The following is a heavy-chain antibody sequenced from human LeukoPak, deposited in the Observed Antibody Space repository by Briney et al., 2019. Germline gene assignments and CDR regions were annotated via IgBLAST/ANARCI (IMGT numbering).Heavy chain of an antibody. CDR2: ISGSGGST. CDR1: GFTFSSYA. Sequence: GGSLRLSCAASGFTFSSYAMSWVRQAPGKGLEWVSAISGSGGSTYYADSVKGRFTISRDNPKNTLYLQMNSLRAEDTAVYYCAKDLIRFLEWSLHYYYYYYMDVWGKGTTVTVSS. J-gene: IGHJ6*03. V-gene: IGHV3-23*01. D-gene: IGHD3-3*01. CDR3: AKDLIRFLEWSLHYYYYYYMDV.